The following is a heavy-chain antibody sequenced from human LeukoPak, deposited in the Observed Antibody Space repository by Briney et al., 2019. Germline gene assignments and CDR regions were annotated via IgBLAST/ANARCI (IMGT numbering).Heavy chain of an antibody. V-gene: IGHV4-59*01. Sequence: SETLSLTCTVSGGSISSYYWSWIRRPPGKGLEWIGYIYYSGSTNYNPSLKSRVTISVDMSKNQFSLKLSSVTAADTAVYYCARDSNIAAAAHWFDPWGQGTLVTVSS. CDR3: ARDSNIAAAAHWFDP. D-gene: IGHD6-13*01. CDR2: IYYSGST. CDR1: GGSISSYY. J-gene: IGHJ5*02.